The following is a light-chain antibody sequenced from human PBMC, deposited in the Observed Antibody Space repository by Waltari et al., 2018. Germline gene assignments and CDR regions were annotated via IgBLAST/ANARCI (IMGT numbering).Light chain of an antibody. V-gene: IGKV3-20*01. CDR2: GAS. Sequence: EIVLTQSPGTLSLSPGERVTLSCRASQGVGNRYLAWYQQKPGQAPRLLIYGASSRAAGIPDRFSGSGSGTYFTLTIRRLEPEDSAVYYCQQYGSTLFTLGPGTKVEIK. CDR3: QQYGSTLFT. J-gene: IGKJ3*01. CDR1: QGVGNRY.